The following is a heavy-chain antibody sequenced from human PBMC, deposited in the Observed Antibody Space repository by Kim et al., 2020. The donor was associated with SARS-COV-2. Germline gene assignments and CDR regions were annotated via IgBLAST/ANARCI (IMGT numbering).Heavy chain of an antibody. D-gene: IGHD3-16*02. CDR3: AGLSLSVWGSYRYGMDV. CDR2: IYYSGST. V-gene: IGHV4-59*08. J-gene: IGHJ6*02. CDR1: GGSISSYY. Sequence: SETLSLTCTVSGGSISSYYWSWIRQPPGKGLEWIGYIYYSGSTNYNPSLKSRVTISVDTSKNQFSLKLSSVTAADTAVYYFAGLSLSVWGSYRYGMDVWGQGTTVTVSS.